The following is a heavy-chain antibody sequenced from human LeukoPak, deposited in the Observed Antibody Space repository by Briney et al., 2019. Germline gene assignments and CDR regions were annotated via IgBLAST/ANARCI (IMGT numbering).Heavy chain of an antibody. Sequence: SETLSLTCTVSGGSISSGSYYWSWIRQPAGKGLEWIGRIYTSGSTNYNPSLKSRVTISVDTSKNQFSLKLSSVTAADTAVYYCARTPTTVVTGWPRHYYYYYMDVWGKGTTVTVSS. J-gene: IGHJ6*03. CDR3: ARTPTTVVTGWPRHYYYYYMDV. CDR1: GGSISSGSYY. CDR2: IYTSGST. D-gene: IGHD4-23*01. V-gene: IGHV4-61*02.